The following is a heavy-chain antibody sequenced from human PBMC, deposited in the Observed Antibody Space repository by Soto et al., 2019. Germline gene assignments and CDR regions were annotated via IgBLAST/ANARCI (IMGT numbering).Heavy chain of an antibody. CDR2: IYYSGST. CDR3: ARQTYYDFWSGYHTFDY. V-gene: IGHV4-39*01. CDR1: GGSISSSSYY. Sequence: SETLSLTCTVSGGSISSSSYYWGWIRQPPGKGLEWIGSIYYSGSTYYNPSLKSRVTISVDTSKNQFSLKPSSVTAADTAVYYCARQTYYDFWSGYHTFDYWGQGTLVTVSS. J-gene: IGHJ4*02. D-gene: IGHD3-3*01.